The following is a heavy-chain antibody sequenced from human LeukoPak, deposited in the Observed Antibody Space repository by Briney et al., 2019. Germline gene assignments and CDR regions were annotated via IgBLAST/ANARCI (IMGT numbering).Heavy chain of an antibody. J-gene: IGHJ5*02. V-gene: IGHV4-39*07. CDR2: IYYSGST. D-gene: IGHD5-18*01. Sequence: KPSETLSLTCTVSGGSISSSNYYWGWIRQPPGKGLEWIGSIYYSGSTYYNPSLKSRVTISVDTSKNQFSLKLSSVTAADTAVYYCARGRGDTAMVPYNWFDPWGQGTLVTVSS. CDR1: GGSISSSNYY. CDR3: ARGRGDTAMVPYNWFDP.